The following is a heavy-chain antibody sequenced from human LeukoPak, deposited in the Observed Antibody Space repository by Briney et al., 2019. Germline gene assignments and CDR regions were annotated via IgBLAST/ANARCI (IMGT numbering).Heavy chain of an antibody. V-gene: IGHV4-61*02. CDR3: ARGTLYRGWSYYLDF. D-gene: IGHD6-19*01. CDR1: GVSISSGSYY. J-gene: IGHJ4*02. Sequence: PSETLSLTCTVSGVSISSGSYYWSWIRQPAGKGLEWIGRIYTSGSTNYNPSLKSRVTISVDTSKNHFSLRLRSVTAADTAMYYCARGTLYRGWSYYLDFWGQGSQVTVSS. CDR2: IYTSGST.